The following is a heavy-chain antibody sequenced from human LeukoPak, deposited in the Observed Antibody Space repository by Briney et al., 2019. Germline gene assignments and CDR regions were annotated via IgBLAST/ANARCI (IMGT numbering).Heavy chain of an antibody. Sequence: GGSLRLSCAASEFTFSNCGMHWVRQAPGKGLEWVSYISSSGGSTRSYADSVKGRFTISRDNAKNSLYLQLNSLRADDTAVYYCARALGDYLNPLLTWGQGTLVTVSS. CDR2: ISSSGGSTR. CDR1: EFTFSNCG. CDR3: ARALGDYLNPLLT. D-gene: IGHD4-11*01. J-gene: IGHJ4*02. V-gene: IGHV3-48*04.